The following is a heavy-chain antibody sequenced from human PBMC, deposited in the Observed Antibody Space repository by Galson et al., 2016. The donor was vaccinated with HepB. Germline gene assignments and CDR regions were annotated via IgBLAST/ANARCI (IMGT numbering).Heavy chain of an antibody. CDR3: ARPYTYYFGSGSYFDVLHYGMDV. J-gene: IGHJ6*02. CDR1: GVRFSDYN. V-gene: IGHV3-48*01. CDR2: ICASTGTI. D-gene: IGHD3-10*01. Sequence: SLRLSYAASGVRFSDYNMNWCDQASVSGLEGVAYICASTGTIYYADSVKGRSPNLRDNANNSLSLQMNSLRVEDTAFYYCARPYTYYFGSGSYFDVLHYGMDVWGQGTTVTVSS.